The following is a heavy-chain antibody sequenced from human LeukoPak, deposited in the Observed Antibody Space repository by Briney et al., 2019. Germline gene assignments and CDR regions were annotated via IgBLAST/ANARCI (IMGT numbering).Heavy chain of an antibody. Sequence: GGSRRLSCVASGFTVSDNYMTWVRQAPGKGLEWVSGISGSGGTTYDADSVKGRFTVSRDNSKSTLYLQLNGLRVEDTAVYYCAKVDGVRAAPGRGRVDSWGQGTLVTVSS. CDR2: ISGSGGTT. D-gene: IGHD6-13*01. J-gene: IGHJ4*02. CDR1: GFTVSDNY. CDR3: AKVDGVRAAPGRGRVDS. V-gene: IGHV3-23*01.